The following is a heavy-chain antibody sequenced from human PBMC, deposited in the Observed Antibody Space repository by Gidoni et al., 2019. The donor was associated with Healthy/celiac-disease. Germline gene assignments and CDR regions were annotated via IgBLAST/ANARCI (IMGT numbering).Heavy chain of an antibody. CDR2: FDPEDGET. Sequence: QVQLVQSGAEVKKPGASVKVSCKVPGYTLPELSMHWVRQAPGKGLEWMGGFDPEDGETIYAQKFQDRVTMTEDTSTDTAYMELSSLRSEDTAVYYCATMVLSGSYSGAFDIWGQGTMVTVSS. D-gene: IGHD1-26*01. CDR1: GYTLPELS. V-gene: IGHV1-24*01. CDR3: ATMVLSGSYSGAFDI. J-gene: IGHJ3*02.